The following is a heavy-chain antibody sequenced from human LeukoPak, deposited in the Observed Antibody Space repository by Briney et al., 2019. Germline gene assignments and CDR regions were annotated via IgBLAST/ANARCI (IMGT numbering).Heavy chain of an antibody. CDR1: GYTFTSYG. D-gene: IGHD3-10*01. CDR2: ISAYNGNT. V-gene: IGHV1-18*01. J-gene: IGHJ6*02. CDR3: ARVPSMARTSYGMDV. Sequence: ASVKVSCKASGYTFTSYGISWVRQAPGQGLEWMGWISAYNGNTNYAQKLQGRVTMTTDTSTSTAYMELRSLRSDDTAVYYCARVPSMARTSYGMDVWGQGTTVTVSS.